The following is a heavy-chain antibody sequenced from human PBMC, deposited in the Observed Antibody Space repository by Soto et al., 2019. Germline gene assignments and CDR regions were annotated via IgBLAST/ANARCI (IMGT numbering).Heavy chain of an antibody. Sequence: QVQLVQSGDELKKPGASVKVSCKASGYTFTSYCISWVRQAPGQGLEWMGWISAYNGNTNYAQKLQGRVTMTADTSTSTGYMELRSLRSDDTAVYYCAREAGGLLKLPNPIDYWGQGTLVTVSS. D-gene: IGHD1-7*01. CDR1: GYTFTSYC. V-gene: IGHV1-18*04. CDR3: AREAGGLLKLPNPIDY. J-gene: IGHJ4*02. CDR2: ISAYNGNT.